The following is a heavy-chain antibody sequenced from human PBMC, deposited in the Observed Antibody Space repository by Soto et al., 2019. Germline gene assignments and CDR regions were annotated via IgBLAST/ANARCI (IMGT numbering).Heavy chain of an antibody. V-gene: IGHV1-69*01. J-gene: IGHJ6*02. CDR3: ARLRGWGGAYYYYGMDV. CDR2: IIPIFGTA. D-gene: IGHD3-16*01. CDR1: GGTSSSYA. Sequence: QVQLVQSGAEVKKPGSSVKVSCKASGGTSSSYAISWVRQAPGQGLEWMGGIIPIFGTANYAQKFQGRVTITADESTSTAHMERSSLRSEDTALYYCARLRGWGGAYYYYGMDVWGQGTTVTVSS.